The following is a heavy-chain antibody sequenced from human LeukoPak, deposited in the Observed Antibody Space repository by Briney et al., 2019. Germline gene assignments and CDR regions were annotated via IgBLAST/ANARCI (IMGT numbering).Heavy chain of an antibody. D-gene: IGHD2-2*01. CDR2: ITSSSSTM. V-gene: IGHV3-48*01. J-gene: IGHJ4*02. CDR1: GFTFSTYS. CDR3: AKGSRVVPAAYCDY. Sequence: GGSLRLSCAASGFTFSTYSMNWVRQAPGKGLEWVSYITSSSSTMFYADSVKGRFTISRDNSKNTVYLQMNSLRAEDTAVYYCAKGSRVVPAAYCDYWGQGTLVTVSS.